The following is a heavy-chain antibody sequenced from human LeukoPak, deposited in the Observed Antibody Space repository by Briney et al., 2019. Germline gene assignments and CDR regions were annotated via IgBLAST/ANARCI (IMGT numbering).Heavy chain of an antibody. Sequence: GGSLRLSCAASGFTLSNYDMHSVLQATGEGLKWVSGIDIAGDTYYPGSVRGRFTTSRENAENSLYLQMNSLRAGDTGVYYCARTTVTSGPYWYFDLWGRGTLVTVS. CDR3: ARTTVTSGPYWYFDL. J-gene: IGHJ2*01. D-gene: IGHD4-17*01. V-gene: IGHV3-13*01. CDR2: IDIAGDT. CDR1: GFTLSNYD.